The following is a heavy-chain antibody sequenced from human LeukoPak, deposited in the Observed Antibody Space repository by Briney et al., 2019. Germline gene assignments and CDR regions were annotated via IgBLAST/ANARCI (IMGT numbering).Heavy chain of an antibody. J-gene: IGHJ4*02. V-gene: IGHV3-21*01. D-gene: IGHD1-26*01. CDR3: AREDGIVGASDY. Sequence: PGGSLRLSCAASGFTFSSYSMNWVRQAPGKGLEWVSSISSSSSYIYYADSVKGRFTISRDNAKNSLYLQMNSLRAEDTAVYYCAREDGIVGASDYWGQRTLVTVSS. CDR2: ISSSSSYI. CDR1: GFTFSSYS.